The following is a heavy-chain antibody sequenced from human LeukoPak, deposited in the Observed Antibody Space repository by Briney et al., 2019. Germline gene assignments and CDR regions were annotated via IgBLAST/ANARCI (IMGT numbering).Heavy chain of an antibody. V-gene: IGHV3-48*03. J-gene: IGHJ4*02. CDR2: ISSSASTM. Sequence: GGSLRLSCAASGFTFRDYEMNWVRQAPGKGLEWVSYISSSASTMHYADSVKGRFTISRDNARNSLSLQMNSLRVEDTAVYYCARVSYSSSYYFDYWGQGALVTVSS. D-gene: IGHD6-6*01. CDR3: ARVSYSSSYYFDY. CDR1: GFTFRDYE.